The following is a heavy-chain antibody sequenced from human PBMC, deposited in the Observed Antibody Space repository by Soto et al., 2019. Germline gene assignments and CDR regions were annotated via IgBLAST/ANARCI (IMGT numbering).Heavy chain of an antibody. V-gene: IGHV4-39*01. D-gene: IGHD1-26*01. J-gene: IGHJ4*02. CDR3: VCSLGPTTGIDY. CDR1: GGSITSSSYY. Sequence: QLHLQQSGPGLVKPSETLSLTCTVSGGSITSSSYYWGWVRQPPGKGFEWIGNMRYSGETHSDPSLQSRVTISVDTPKSQFSLSLTSVTAADTAIYFCVCSLGPTTGIDYWGQGILVTVSS. CDR2: MRYSGET.